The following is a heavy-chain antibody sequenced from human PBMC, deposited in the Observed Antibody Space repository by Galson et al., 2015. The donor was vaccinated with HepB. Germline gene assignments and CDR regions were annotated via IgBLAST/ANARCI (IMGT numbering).Heavy chain of an antibody. D-gene: IGHD4-17*01. CDR2: LSTYNGNT. CDR3: ARNLYGYGDYADDY. J-gene: IGHJ4*02. CDR1: GYTFTRYG. V-gene: IGHV1-18*01. Sequence: SVKVSCKASGYTFTRYGISWVRQAPGQGLEWMGWLSTYNGNTNYAQRLQGRVTMTTETSTSTAYMELRSLRSDDTAVYYCARNLYGYGDYADDYWGQGTLVTVSS.